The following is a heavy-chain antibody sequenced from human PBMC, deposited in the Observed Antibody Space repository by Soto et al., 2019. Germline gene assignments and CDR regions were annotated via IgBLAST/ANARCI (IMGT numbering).Heavy chain of an antibody. CDR1: GFTFSSYV. J-gene: IGHJ5*01. Sequence: GGSLRLSCVASGFTFSSYVMSWVRQAPGREPEWVSGISGSGASTFQIGSVRGRFIVSRDNSKNTLYLQMNSLSAEDTAVYYCAKGTNIWPPDWFDSWGQGTLVTVSS. CDR2: ISGSGAST. V-gene: IGHV3-23*01. CDR3: AKGTNIWPPDWFDS.